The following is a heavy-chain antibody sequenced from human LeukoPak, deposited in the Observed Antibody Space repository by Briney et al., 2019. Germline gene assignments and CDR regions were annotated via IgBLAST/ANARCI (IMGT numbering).Heavy chain of an antibody. CDR1: GYTFTSYY. CDR2: INPSGGST. J-gene: IGHJ6*03. V-gene: IGHV1-46*01. Sequence: ASVKVSFKSSGYTFTSYYMHWVRQAPRQGLEWIGIINPSGGSTSYAQKFRGRVTMTRDMSTSTVYMEPSSLRSEDTAVYYCARDRRDYYYMDVWGKGTTVTVSS. CDR3: ARDRRDYYYMDV.